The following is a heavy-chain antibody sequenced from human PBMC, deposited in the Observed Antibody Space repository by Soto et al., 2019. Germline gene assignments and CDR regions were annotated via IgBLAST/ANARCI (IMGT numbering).Heavy chain of an antibody. CDR1: GASISGVY. CDR3: VRDGTKTLRDWFDP. J-gene: IGHJ5*02. Sequence: SETLSLTCTVSGASISGVYWSWIRKSAGKGLEWIGRIYATGTTDYNPSLKSRVMMSVDTSKKQFSLKLRSVTAADTAVYYCVRDGTKTLRDWFDPWGRGISVTVAS. V-gene: IGHV4-4*07. D-gene: IGHD1-1*01. CDR2: IYATGTT.